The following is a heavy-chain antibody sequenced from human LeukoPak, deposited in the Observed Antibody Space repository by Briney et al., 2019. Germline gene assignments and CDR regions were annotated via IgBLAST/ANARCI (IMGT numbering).Heavy chain of an antibody. CDR3: ARVVTLRRYYYYYYMDV. CDR2: IYYSGST. V-gene: IGHV4-59*01. J-gene: IGHJ6*03. Sequence: SETLSLTCTVSGGSISSYYWSWIRQPPGKGLEWIGYIYYSGSTNYNPSLKSRVTISVDTSKNQSSLKLSSVTAADTAVYYCARVVTLRRYYYYYYMDVWGKGTTVTVSS. D-gene: IGHD2-21*01. CDR1: GGSISSYY.